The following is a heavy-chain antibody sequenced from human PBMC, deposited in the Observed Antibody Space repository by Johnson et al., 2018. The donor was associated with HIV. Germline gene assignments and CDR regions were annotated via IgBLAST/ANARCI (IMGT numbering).Heavy chain of an antibody. CDR3: ARWSTEGSDAFDI. Sequence: QVQLVESGGGLVQPGGSLRLSCAASGFTFSSYALHWVRQAPGKGLEWVTVISYDGSNKYYADSVKGRFTISRDNSKNTLYLQMNSLRAEDTAVYYCARWSTEGSDAFDIWGQGTMVTVSS. J-gene: IGHJ3*02. V-gene: IGHV3-30*14. CDR2: ISYDGSNK. CDR1: GFTFSSYA. D-gene: IGHD1-26*01.